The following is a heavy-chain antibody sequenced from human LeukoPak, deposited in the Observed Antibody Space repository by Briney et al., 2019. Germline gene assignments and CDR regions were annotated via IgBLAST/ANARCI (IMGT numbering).Heavy chain of an antibody. CDR3: ARSNSGWRDHDAFDI. CDR1: GFTFSSYS. Sequence: TGGSLRLSCAASGFTFSSYSMNWVRQAPGEGLEWVSSISSSSSYIYYADSVKGRFTISRDNAKNSLYLQMNSLRAEDTAVYYCARSNSGWRDHDAFDIWGQGTMVTVSS. J-gene: IGHJ3*02. D-gene: IGHD5-12*01. CDR2: ISSSSSYI. V-gene: IGHV3-21*01.